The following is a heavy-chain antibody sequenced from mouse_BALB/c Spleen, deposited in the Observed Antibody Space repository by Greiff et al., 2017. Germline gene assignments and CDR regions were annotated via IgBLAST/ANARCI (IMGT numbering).Heavy chain of an antibody. CDR3: TSGGGYDSYYAMDY. J-gene: IGHJ4*01. V-gene: IGHV1-69*02. Sequence: VQLQQPGAELVRPGASVKLSCKASGYTFTSYWINWVKQRPGQGLEWIGNIYPSDSYTNYNQKFKDKATLTVDKSSSTAYMQLSSPTSEDSAVYYSTSGGGYDSYYAMDYWGQGTSVTVSS. CDR2: IYPSDSYT. CDR1: GYTFTSYW. D-gene: IGHD2-2*01.